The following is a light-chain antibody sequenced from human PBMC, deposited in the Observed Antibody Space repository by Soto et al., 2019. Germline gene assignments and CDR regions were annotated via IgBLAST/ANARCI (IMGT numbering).Light chain of an antibody. CDR1: SSNLGTGYD. CDR2: ANT. V-gene: IGLV1-40*01. Sequence: QSVLTQPPSVSGAPGQRVTMSCTGSSSNLGTGYDVQWYQQLPGRAPKLLIYANTNRPSGIPDRFFGSKSGTAAALTIIGLQAEDEADYYCQSFDTSLRSVVFGGGTKVTVL. J-gene: IGLJ2*01. CDR3: QSFDTSLRSVV.